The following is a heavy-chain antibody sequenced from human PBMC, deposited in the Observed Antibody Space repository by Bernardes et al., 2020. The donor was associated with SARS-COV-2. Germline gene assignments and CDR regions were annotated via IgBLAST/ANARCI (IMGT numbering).Heavy chain of an antibody. Sequence: SETLSLTCTVSGGSISNNYWSWIRQPPGKGLEWIGYIYHSGSTNYNLSHKSRVTLSVDTSKNQFSLKLRSVTAADTAVYYCARVGSTNYYYYYYMDVWGKGTTVTVSS. CDR2: IYHSGST. CDR3: ARVGSTNYYYYYYMDV. V-gene: IGHV4-59*01. CDR1: GGSISNNY. J-gene: IGHJ6*03. D-gene: IGHD2-2*01.